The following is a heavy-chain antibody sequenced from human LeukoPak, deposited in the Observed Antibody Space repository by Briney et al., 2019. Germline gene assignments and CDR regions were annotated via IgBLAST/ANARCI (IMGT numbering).Heavy chain of an antibody. CDR2: IDGDGSRT. J-gene: IGHJ5*02. CDR3: ARASNYFDSRGLHWFDP. Sequence: GGSLRLSCAASGFTFSTSWMHWVRQAPGKGLVWVSRIDGDGSRTSYADSVKGRFTISRDNAKNTLYLQMNSLRAEYTAMYYCARASNYFDSRGLHWFDPWGQGTLVTVSS. CDR1: GFTFSTSW. V-gene: IGHV3-74*01. D-gene: IGHD3-22*01.